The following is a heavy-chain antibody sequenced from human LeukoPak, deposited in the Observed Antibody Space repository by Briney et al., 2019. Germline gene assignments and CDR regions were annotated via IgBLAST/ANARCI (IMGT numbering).Heavy chain of an antibody. CDR2: ISWNSGSI. D-gene: IGHD5-18*01. Sequence: GGSLRLSCAASGFTFDDYAMHWVQHAPGRGLEWVSGISWNSGSIGYADSVKGRFTISRDNAKNSLYLQMNSLRAEDTALYYCAKEGVYSSSFDPWGQGTLVTVSS. CDR3: AKEGVYSSSFDP. V-gene: IGHV3-9*01. CDR1: GFTFDDYA. J-gene: IGHJ5*02.